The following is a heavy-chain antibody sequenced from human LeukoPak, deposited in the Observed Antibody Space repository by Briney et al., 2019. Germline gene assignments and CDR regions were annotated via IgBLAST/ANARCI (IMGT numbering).Heavy chain of an antibody. J-gene: IGHJ6*03. V-gene: IGHV4-38-2*02. CDR2: IYHSGST. CDR3: ARGDSVPYYYYYYMDV. Sequence: SETLSLTCSVSDYSISSGYYWGWIRQPPGKGLEWIGSIYHSGSTYYNPSLKSRVTISVDTSKNQFSLKLSSVTAADTAVYYCARGDSVPYYYYYYMDVWGKGTTVTVSS. D-gene: IGHD2-2*01. CDR1: DYSISSGYY.